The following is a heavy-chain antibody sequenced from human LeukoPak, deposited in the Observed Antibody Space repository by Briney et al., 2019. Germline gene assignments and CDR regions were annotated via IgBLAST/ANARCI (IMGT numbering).Heavy chain of an antibody. CDR1: GGSFSGYY. V-gene: IGHV4-34*01. Sequence: PSETLSLTCAVYGGSFSGYYWSWIRQPPGKGLEWIGEINHSGSTNYNPSLKSRVTIPVDTSKNQFSLKLSSVTAADTAVYYCARDSPKLRYFPGHDAFDIWGQGTMVTVSS. J-gene: IGHJ3*02. CDR2: INHSGST. D-gene: IGHD3-9*01. CDR3: ARDSPKLRYFPGHDAFDI.